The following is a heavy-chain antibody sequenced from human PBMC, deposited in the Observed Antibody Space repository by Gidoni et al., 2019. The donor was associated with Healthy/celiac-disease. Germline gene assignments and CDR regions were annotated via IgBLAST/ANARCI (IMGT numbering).Heavy chain of an antibody. V-gene: IGHV4-61*01. J-gene: IGHJ5*02. CDR3: AGDPSPYYYDSSGYSNWFDP. D-gene: IGHD3-22*01. CDR2: IYYGGST. Sequence: QVQLQESGPGLVKPPETLSPTCSVPGGSVSSGSYYWSWIRQPPGKGLEWIGYIYYGGSTNYNPSLKSRVTISVDTSKNQFSLKLSSVTAADTAVYYCAGDPSPYYYDSSGYSNWFDPWGQGTLVTVSS. CDR1: GGSVSSGSYY.